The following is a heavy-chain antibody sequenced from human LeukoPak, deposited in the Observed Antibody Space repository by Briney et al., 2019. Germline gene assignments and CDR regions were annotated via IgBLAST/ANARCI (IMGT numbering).Heavy chain of an antibody. CDR2: IFGSGAGI. J-gene: IGHJ4*02. CDR3: AKDRIPDGFYSLDH. Sequence: GGSLRLSCTASGLAFSTYAMNWVRQAPGKGLEWVSVIFGSGAGINYADSVKGRFTISRDNSKNTLYLQMNTLRAEDTAIYCAKDRIPDGFYSLDHWGQGALVTVSS. CDR1: GLAFSTYA. V-gene: IGHV3-23*01. D-gene: IGHD3-3*01.